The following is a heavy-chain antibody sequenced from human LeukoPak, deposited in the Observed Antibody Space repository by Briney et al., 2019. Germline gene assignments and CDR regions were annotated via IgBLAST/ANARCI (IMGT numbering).Heavy chain of an antibody. D-gene: IGHD3-3*01. CDR3: ARGILDFWSGLTYYYYYMDV. J-gene: IGHJ6*03. V-gene: IGHV4-59*01. CDR1: GGSISSYY. Sequence: PSETLSLTCTVSGGSISSYYWSWIQQPPGKGLEWIGYIYYSGSTNYNPSLKSRVTISVDTSKNQFSLKLSSVTAADTAVYYCARGILDFWSGLTYYYYYMDVWGKGTTVTVSS. CDR2: IYYSGST.